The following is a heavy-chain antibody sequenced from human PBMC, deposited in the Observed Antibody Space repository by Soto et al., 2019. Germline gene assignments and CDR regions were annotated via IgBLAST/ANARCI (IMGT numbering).Heavy chain of an antibody. CDR1: GYTFTSYD. CDR2: MNPNSGNT. V-gene: IGHV1-8*01. D-gene: IGHD3-16*02. Sequence: ASVKVSCKASGYTFTSYDINWVRQATGQGLEWMGWMNPNSGNTGYAQKFQGRVTMTRNTSISTAYMELSSLRSEDTAVYYCARGLNDYVWGSYRDAFDIWGQGTMVTVSS. J-gene: IGHJ3*02. CDR3: ARGLNDYVWGSYRDAFDI.